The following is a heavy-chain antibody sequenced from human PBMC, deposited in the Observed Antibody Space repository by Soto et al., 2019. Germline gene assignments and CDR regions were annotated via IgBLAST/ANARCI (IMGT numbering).Heavy chain of an antibody. Sequence: QVQLQESGPGLVKPSQTLSLTCTVSGGSISSGGYYWSWIRQHPGKGLEWIGYIYYSGSTYYNPSLKSRVTISVDTSKNQFALKLSSVTAADTAVYYCAGEVWSGYSSSYYYYGMDVWGQGTTVTVSS. CDR2: IYYSGST. D-gene: IGHD3-3*01. J-gene: IGHJ6*02. CDR3: AGEVWSGYSSSYYYYGMDV. CDR1: GGSISSGGYY. V-gene: IGHV4-31*03.